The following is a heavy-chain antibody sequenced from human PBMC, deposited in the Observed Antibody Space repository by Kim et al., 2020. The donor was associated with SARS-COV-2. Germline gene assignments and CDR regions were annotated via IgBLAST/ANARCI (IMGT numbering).Heavy chain of an antibody. Sequence: GGSLRLSCAASGFTFSSYSMNWVRQAPGKGLEWVSSISSSSSYIYYADSVKGRFTISRDNAKNSLYLQMNSLRAEDTAVYYCARGGTFMTTVTTDYWGQGTLVTVSS. CDR2: ISSSSSYI. V-gene: IGHV3-21*01. CDR3: ARGGTFMTTVTTDY. J-gene: IGHJ4*02. CDR1: GFTFSSYS. D-gene: IGHD4-17*01.